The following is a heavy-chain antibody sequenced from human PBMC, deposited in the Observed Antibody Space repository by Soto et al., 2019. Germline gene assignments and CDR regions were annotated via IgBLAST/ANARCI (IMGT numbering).Heavy chain of an antibody. CDR2: INPHSGGT. D-gene: IGHD2-2*01. CDR1: GYTFTGYD. CDR3: AGTSCSSTTCPTTY. Sequence: ASVKVSCKTSGYTFTGYDIYWVRQAPGQGLEWMGWINPHSGGTDSSQKFQGRVTMTRDTSISTAYMELSRLRSDDTAVYYCAGTSCSSTTCPTTYWGQGTLVTVSS. V-gene: IGHV1-2*02. J-gene: IGHJ4*02.